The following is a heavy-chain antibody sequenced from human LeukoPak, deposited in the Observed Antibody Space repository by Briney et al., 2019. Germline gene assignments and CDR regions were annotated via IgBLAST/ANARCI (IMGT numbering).Heavy chain of an antibody. D-gene: IGHD6-13*01. CDR1: GFTFDDYA. Sequence: GGSLRLSCAASGFTFDDYAMHWVRQAPGKGLEWVSGISWNSGSIGYADSVKGRFTISRDNAKNSLYLQMNSLRAEDTAVYYCASLRGAVYSSSPFDYWGQGTLVTVSS. CDR3: ASLRGAVYSSSPFDY. V-gene: IGHV3-9*01. CDR2: ISWNSGSI. J-gene: IGHJ4*02.